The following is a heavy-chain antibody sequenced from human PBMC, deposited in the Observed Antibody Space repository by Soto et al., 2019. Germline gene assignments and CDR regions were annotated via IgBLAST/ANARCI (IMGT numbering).Heavy chain of an antibody. J-gene: IGHJ6*02. CDR3: ARDADYGGSRGGMDV. Sequence: QVRLEESGPGLVKPSETLSLSGSVSGGSVNNADYFWSWIRHHPENGLEWIGYIYYSGSTRYNPSIKTRATLSIDTSKNQFSLRLNSVTVADTAVYFCARDADYGGSRGGMDVWGRGTTVTVSS. D-gene: IGHD4-17*01. CDR2: IYYSGST. V-gene: IGHV4-31*03. CDR1: GGSVNNADYF.